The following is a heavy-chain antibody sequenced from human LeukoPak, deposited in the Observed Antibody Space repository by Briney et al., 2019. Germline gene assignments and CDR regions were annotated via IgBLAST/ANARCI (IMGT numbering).Heavy chain of an antibody. V-gene: IGHV3-7*03. CDR1: GFTFSDYW. CDR2: IKQDGSER. CDR3: ARGGGLDV. Sequence: GSLRLSCAASGFTFSDYWMSWVRQTPGKGLEWVANIKQDGSERYYVDSVKGRFTISRDNAKNSLYLQMSNLRAEDTAVYFCARGGGLDVWGQGATVTVSS. D-gene: IGHD3-16*01. J-gene: IGHJ6*02.